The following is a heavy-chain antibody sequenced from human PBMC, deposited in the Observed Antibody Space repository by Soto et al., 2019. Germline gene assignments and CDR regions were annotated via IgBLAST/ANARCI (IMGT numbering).Heavy chain of an antibody. Sequence: SETLSPTCTVSGCPISSYYWSWIRQPPGKGLEWIGYIYYSGSTNYNPSLKSRVTISVDTSKNQFSLKLSSVTAADTAVYYCARGSGDCGGDCYPHYYYYGMDVWGQGTTVT. V-gene: IGHV4-59*01. D-gene: IGHD2-21*02. J-gene: IGHJ6*02. CDR2: IYYSGST. CDR1: GCPISSYY. CDR3: ARGSGDCGGDCYPHYYYYGMDV.